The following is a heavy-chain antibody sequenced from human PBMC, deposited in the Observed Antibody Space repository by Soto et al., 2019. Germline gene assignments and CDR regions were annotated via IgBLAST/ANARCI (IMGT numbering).Heavy chain of an antibody. CDR3: ARAHYYYGMDV. Sequence: PSETLSLTCGVSGGSNSSGGYSWNWIRQPPGKGLEWIGYIYQSGSSYYNPSLKSRVTISIDRSKNQFSLKLSSVTAADTAMYYCARAHYYYGMDVWGQGTTVTVSS. V-gene: IGHV4-30-2*01. J-gene: IGHJ6*01. CDR1: GGSNSSGGYS. CDR2: IYQSGSS.